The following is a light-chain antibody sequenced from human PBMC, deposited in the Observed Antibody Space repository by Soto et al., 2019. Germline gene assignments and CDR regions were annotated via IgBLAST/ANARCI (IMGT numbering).Light chain of an antibody. Sequence: QSALTQPASVSGSPGQSITISCTGTTTDVGASNYVSWYQHHPGEAPKLVIYEVKNRPSGVSHRFSGSKSGNTASLTISWLQADDEADYYCASFGTTTSLYVFGTGTKLTVL. V-gene: IGLV2-14*01. CDR3: ASFGTTTSLYV. CDR1: TTDVGASNY. CDR2: EVK. J-gene: IGLJ1*01.